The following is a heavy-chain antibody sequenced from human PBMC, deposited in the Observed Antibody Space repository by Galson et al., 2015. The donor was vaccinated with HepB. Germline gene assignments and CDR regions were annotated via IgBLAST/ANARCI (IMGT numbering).Heavy chain of an antibody. V-gene: IGHV6-1*01. CDR1: GDSVSSNSAA. D-gene: IGHD1-26*01. CDR3: ARGDFSGSGSYGNFDY. Sequence: CAISGDSVSSNSAAWNWIRQSPSRGLEWLGRTYYRSKWYNDYAVSVKSRITINPDTSKNQFSLQLNSVTPEDTAVYYCARGDFSGSGSYGNFDYWGQGTLVTVSS. J-gene: IGHJ4*02. CDR2: TYYRSKWYN.